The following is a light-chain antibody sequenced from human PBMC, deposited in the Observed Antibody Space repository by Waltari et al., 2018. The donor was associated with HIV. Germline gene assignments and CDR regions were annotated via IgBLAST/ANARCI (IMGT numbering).Light chain of an antibody. CDR2: EVS. Sequence: QSALTQPASVSGSPGQSITLSCTGTRRDFGYYNSVSWYQHHPGKAPKVMIYEVSNRPSGVSDRFSGSKSGNTASLTISGLQAEDEADYFCTSYISSSSPVFGGGTKLTVL. CDR1: RRDFGYYNS. J-gene: IGLJ3*02. V-gene: IGLV2-14*01. CDR3: TSYISSSSPV.